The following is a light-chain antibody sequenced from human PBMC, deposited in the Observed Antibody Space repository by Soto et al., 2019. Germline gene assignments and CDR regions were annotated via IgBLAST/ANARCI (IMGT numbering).Light chain of an antibody. CDR3: QSYDSSLSVV. Sequence: QSVLTQPPSVSGAPGQRVTISCTGSSSNIGATYDVHWYHQLPGTAPKLLIYANSNRPSGVPDRFSGSKSGTSASLAITGLQAEDEGDYYCQSYDSSLSVVFGGGTKVTVL. CDR1: SSNIGATYD. V-gene: IGLV1-40*01. CDR2: ANS. J-gene: IGLJ2*01.